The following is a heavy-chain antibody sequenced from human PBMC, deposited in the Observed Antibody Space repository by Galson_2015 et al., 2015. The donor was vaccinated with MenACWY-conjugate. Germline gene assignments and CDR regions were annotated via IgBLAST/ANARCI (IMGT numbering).Heavy chain of an antibody. V-gene: IGHV4-34*01. CDR3: ARGVTIFGVVIHYYYGMDV. D-gene: IGHD3-3*01. CDR2: INHSGST. Sequence: ETLSLTCAVYGGSFSGYYWSWIRQPPGKGLEWIGEINHSGSTNYNPSLKSRVTISVDTSKNQFSLKLSSVTAADTAVFYCARGVTIFGVVIHYYYGMDVWGQGTTVTVSS. CDR1: GGSFSGYY. J-gene: IGHJ6*02.